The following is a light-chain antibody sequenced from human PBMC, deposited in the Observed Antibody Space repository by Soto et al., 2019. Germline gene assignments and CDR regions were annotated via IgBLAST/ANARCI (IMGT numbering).Light chain of an antibody. CDR1: QSIRSW. V-gene: IGKV1-5*03. J-gene: IGKJ1*01. CDR3: QRYNSHPWT. CDR2: KAS. Sequence: DILMTQSPSTLPASVGDRVTVTCRASQSIRSWLAWYQEKPGKAPKLLIYKASLLETGVLSRFSGSGSGTEFSLTVSGVQTDDFGTNNCQRYNSHPWTFGQGTKVEMK.